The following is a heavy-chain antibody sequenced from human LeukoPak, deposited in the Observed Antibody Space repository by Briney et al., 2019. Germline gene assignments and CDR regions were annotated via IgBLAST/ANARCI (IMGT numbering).Heavy chain of an antibody. CDR3: ARTFSGGSYLFDY. J-gene: IGHJ4*02. CDR2: IDWDDDK. CDR1: GFLLSTSGMR. D-gene: IGHD2-15*01. V-gene: IGHV2-70*04. Sequence: ESGPTLVNPTQTLTLTCTFSGFLLSTSGMRVSWIRQPPGKALEWLARIDWDDDKFYSTSLRTRLTISKDTSKNQVVLTMTNMDPVDTATYYCARTFSGGSYLFDYWGQGTLVTVSS.